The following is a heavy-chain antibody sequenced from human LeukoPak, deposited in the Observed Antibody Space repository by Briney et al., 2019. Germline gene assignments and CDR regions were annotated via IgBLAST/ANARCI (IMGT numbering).Heavy chain of an antibody. CDR1: GFTFRNYA. Sequence: GGSLRLSCAASGFTFRNYAMTWVRQAPGKGLEWVSAIADSGGSTHYADSVKGRFTISRDNSKNTLYLQMNSLRAEDTAVYYCARDRRLPGYYYMDVWGKGTTVTVSS. J-gene: IGHJ6*03. CDR3: ARDRRLPGYYYMDV. V-gene: IGHV3-23*01. CDR2: IADSGGST. D-gene: IGHD5-12*01.